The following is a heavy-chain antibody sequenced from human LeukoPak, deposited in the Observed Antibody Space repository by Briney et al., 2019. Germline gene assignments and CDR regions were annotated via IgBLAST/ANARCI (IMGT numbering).Heavy chain of an antibody. CDR2: MNPNSGNT. J-gene: IGHJ4*02. CDR3: ARVEGRDCSSTSCYAGYNY. CDR1: GYTFTSYD. D-gene: IGHD2-2*01. Sequence: ASVTVSCKASGYTFTSYDINWVRQATGQGLEWMGWMNPNSGNTGYAQKFQGRVTITRNTSISTAYMELSSLRSEDTAVYYCARVEGRDCSSTSCYAGYNYWGQGTLVTVSS. V-gene: IGHV1-8*03.